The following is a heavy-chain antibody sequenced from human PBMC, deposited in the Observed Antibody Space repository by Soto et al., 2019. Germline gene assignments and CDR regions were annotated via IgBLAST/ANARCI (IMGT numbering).Heavy chain of an antibody. J-gene: IGHJ6*02. CDR3: ARQSPPRTYYYYGMDV. Sequence: SETLSLTCTVSGGSISSSSYYWGWIRQPPGKGLEWIGSIYYSGSTYYNPSLKSRVTISVDTSKNQFSLKLSSVTAADTAVYYCARQSPPRTYYYYGMDVWGQGTTVTVSS. V-gene: IGHV4-39*01. D-gene: IGHD2-8*01. CDR1: GGSISSSSYY. CDR2: IYYSGST.